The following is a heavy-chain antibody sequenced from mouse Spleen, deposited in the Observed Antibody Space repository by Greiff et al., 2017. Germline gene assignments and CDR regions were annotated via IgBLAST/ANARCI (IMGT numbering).Heavy chain of an antibody. V-gene: IGHV5-9*04. CDR2: ISSGGGNT. CDR3: ASLNYDLYYYAMDY. J-gene: IGHJ4*01. Sequence: EVKVVESGGGLVKPGGSLKLSCAASGFTFSSYTMSWVRQTPAKRLEWVATISSGGGNTYYPDSVKGRFTISRDNARNTLYLQMSSLRSEDTAMYYCASLNYDLYYYAMDYWGQGTSVTVSS. D-gene: IGHD2-4*01. CDR1: GFTFSSYT.